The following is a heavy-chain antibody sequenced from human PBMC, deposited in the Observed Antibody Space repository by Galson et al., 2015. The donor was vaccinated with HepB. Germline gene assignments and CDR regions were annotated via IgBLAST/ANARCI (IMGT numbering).Heavy chain of an antibody. CDR1: GYTFTSYG. Sequence: SVKVSCKASGYTFTSYGISWVRQAPGQGLEWMGWISAYNGNTNYAQKLQGRVTMTTDTSTSTAYMELRSLRSDDTAVYYCARDRILWFGELSGALARFDYWGQGTLVTVSS. J-gene: IGHJ4*02. V-gene: IGHV1-18*01. D-gene: IGHD3-10*01. CDR2: ISAYNGNT. CDR3: ARDRILWFGELSGALARFDY.